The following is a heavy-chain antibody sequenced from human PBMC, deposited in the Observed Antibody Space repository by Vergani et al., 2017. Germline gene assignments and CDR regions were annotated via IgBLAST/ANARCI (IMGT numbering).Heavy chain of an antibody. CDR2: ISYDGSNK. V-gene: IGHV3-30-3*01. CDR1: GFTLGDCA. CDR3: ARGASGDYVSSFDY. J-gene: IGHJ4*02. D-gene: IGHD4-17*01. Sequence: VHLVESGGGLVQPGRSLRLSCSGSGFTLGDCAMHWVRQAPGKGLEWVAVISYDGSNKYYADSVKGRFTISRDNSKNTLYLQMNSLRAEDTAVYYCARGASGDYVSSFDYWGQGTLVTVSS.